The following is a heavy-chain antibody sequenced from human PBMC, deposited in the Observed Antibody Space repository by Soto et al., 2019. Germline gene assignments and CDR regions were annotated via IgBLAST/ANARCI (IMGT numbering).Heavy chain of an antibody. D-gene: IGHD3-10*01. V-gene: IGHV4-39*01. J-gene: IGHJ4*02. CDR3: ARLQSGQHYYYGSGSYYARPLHFDY. Sequence: SETLSLTCTVSGGSISSSSYYWGWIRQPPGKGLEWIGSIYYSGSTYYNPSLKIRVTISVATSKNQFSLNLSSVTAADTAVYYCARLQSGQHYYYGSGSYYARPLHFDYWGQGTLVTVSS. CDR1: GGSISSSSYY. CDR2: IYYSGST.